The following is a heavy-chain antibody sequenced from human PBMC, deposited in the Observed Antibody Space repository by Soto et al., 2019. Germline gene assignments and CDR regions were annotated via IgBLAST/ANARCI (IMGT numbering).Heavy chain of an antibody. CDR2: ISNRGSDT. V-gene: IGHV3-23*01. Sequence: WGSLRLSCAGSGFTFSNYAITFFRQAPGKGLEWVSSISNRGSDTYYVDSVKGRFTISRDNSKNTLYLQMNSLRAEDTAVYYCAKDTYSSSWYFWGQGTLVTVSS. CDR1: GFTFSNYA. J-gene: IGHJ4*02. CDR3: AKDTYSSSWYF. D-gene: IGHD6-13*01.